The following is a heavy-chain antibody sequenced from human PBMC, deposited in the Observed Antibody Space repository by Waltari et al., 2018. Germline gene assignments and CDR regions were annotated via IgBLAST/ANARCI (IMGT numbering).Heavy chain of an antibody. J-gene: IGHJ6*02. V-gene: IGHV1-8*01. Sequence: QVQLVQSGAEVKKPGASVKVSCKASGYTFTSYDINWVRQATGQGLEWMGWMNPNSGNTGYAQKFQGRVTMTRNTSISTAYMELSSLRSEDTAVYYCVRFLEWFKFPSGSRFFDYYYYGMDVWGQGTTVTVSS. CDR3: VRFLEWFKFPSGSRFFDYYYYGMDV. CDR1: GYTFTSYD. CDR2: MNPNSGNT. D-gene: IGHD3-3*01.